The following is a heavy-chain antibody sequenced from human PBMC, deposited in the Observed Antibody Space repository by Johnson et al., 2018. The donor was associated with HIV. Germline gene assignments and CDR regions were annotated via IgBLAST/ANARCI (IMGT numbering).Heavy chain of an antibody. CDR1: GFTFSNAW. Sequence: QVQLVESGGGLVKPGGSLRLSCAASGFTFSNAWMSWVRQAPGKGLQWLTVISYDGYNKYYADSVKGRFTISRDNSNNTLFLQMNTLRTEDTAIYYCARDRGDILTGYTFDAFDIWGQGTMVTVSS. CDR2: ISYDGYNK. J-gene: IGHJ3*02. CDR3: ARDRGDILTGYTFDAFDI. D-gene: IGHD3-9*01. V-gene: IGHV3-30-3*01.